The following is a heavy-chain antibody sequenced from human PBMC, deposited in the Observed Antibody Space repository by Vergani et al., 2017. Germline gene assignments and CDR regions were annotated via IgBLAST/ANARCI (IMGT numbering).Heavy chain of an antibody. Sequence: EVQLVESGGVVVQPGGSLRLSCAASGFTFDDYTMHWVRQAPGKGLEWVSGISWNSGSIGYADSGKGRFTISRDNAKNSLYLQMNNLRPEDTAFYYCVKDTGIQLWQHFESWGQGIRVTVSS. CDR3: VKDTGIQLWQHFES. CDR2: ISWNSGSI. J-gene: IGHJ4*02. D-gene: IGHD3-16*01. V-gene: IGHV3-9*01. CDR1: GFTFDDYT.